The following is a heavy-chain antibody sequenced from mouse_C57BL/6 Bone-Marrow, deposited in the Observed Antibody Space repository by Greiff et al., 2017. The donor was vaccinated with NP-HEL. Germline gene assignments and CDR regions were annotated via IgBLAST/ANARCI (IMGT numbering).Heavy chain of an antibody. CDR1: GYAFSSSW. V-gene: IGHV1-82*01. Sequence: VQLQQSGPELVKPGASVKISCKASGYAFSSSWMNWVKQRPGKGLEWIGRIYPGDGDTNYNGKFKGKATLTADKSSSTAYMHLSSLTSEDSAVYFCARAAQSDYWGQGTTLTVSS. CDR3: ARAAQSDY. J-gene: IGHJ2*01. D-gene: IGHD3-2*02. CDR2: IYPGDGDT.